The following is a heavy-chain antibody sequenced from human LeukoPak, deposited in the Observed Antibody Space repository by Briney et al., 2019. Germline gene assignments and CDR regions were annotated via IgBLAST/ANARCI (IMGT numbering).Heavy chain of an antibody. CDR2: IYHSGST. Sequence: SETLSLTFAVFGGSISSSNWWRWVRQPPGKGLEWIGQIYHSGSTNYNPSLKSRVTISVDKSKNQFSLNLTSVTAADTAVYYCARAGQGYCTSTSCYMSLDYWGQGTLVTVSS. D-gene: IGHD2-2*02. CDR3: ARAGQGYCTSTSCYMSLDY. J-gene: IGHJ4*02. CDR1: GGSISSSNW. V-gene: IGHV4-4*02.